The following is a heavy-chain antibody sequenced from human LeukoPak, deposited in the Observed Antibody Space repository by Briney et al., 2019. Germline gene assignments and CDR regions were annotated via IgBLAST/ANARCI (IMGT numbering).Heavy chain of an antibody. CDR1: GFTFTSSA. CDR3: AAASSGWTYDYVWGSYRQRNWFDP. D-gene: IGHD3-16*02. CDR2: IVVGSGNT. Sequence: ASVKVSCKASGFTFTSSAVQWVRQARGQRLEWIGWIVVGSGNTNYAQKFQERVTITRDMSTSTAYMELSSLRSEDTAVYYRAAASSGWTYDYVWGSYRQRNWFDPWGQGTLVTVSS. J-gene: IGHJ5*02. V-gene: IGHV1-58*01.